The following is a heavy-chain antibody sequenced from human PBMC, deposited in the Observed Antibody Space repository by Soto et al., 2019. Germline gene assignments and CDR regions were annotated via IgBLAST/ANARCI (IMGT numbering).Heavy chain of an antibody. Sequence: SVKVCCKASGGTFSSYGISLVRQAPGQGLEWMGGIIPMFGKVNYAQKFQGRVTITADESTTTAYMELNSLKSEDTAVYYCARETSVRGVIIKSSPCFDPWGQGTLVTVSS. V-gene: IGHV1-69*13. D-gene: IGHD3-10*01. CDR2: IIPMFGKV. CDR3: ARETSVRGVIIKSSPCFDP. J-gene: IGHJ5*02. CDR1: GGTFSSYG.